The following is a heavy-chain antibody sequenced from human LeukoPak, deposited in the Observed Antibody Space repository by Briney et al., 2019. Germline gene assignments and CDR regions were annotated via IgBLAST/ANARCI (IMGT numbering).Heavy chain of an antibody. J-gene: IGHJ4*02. CDR1: GGSFSGYY. CDR3: ARRLPYSSSTRARDY. D-gene: IGHD6-6*01. Sequence: SETLSLTCAVYGGSFSGYYWSWIRQPPGKGLEWIGEINHSGSTNYNPSLKSRVTISVDTSKNQFSLKLSSVTAADTAVYYCARRLPYSSSTRARDYWGQGTLVTVSS. CDR2: INHSGST. V-gene: IGHV4-34*01.